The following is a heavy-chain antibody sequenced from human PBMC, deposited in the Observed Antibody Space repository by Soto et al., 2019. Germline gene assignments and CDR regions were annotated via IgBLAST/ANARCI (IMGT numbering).Heavy chain of an antibody. D-gene: IGHD2-21*01. J-gene: IGHJ5*02. Sequence: KPSETLSLTCAVYGGSFSGYIWTWIRQSPGKGLQWIGQINHSGSSYYNPSLESRVTISLLSSSDRFSLELSSVTAADTAVYYCARGRTYYDPWGQGALVTVSS. V-gene: IGHV4-34*01. CDR2: INHSGSS. CDR3: ARGRTYYDP. CDR1: GGSFSGYI.